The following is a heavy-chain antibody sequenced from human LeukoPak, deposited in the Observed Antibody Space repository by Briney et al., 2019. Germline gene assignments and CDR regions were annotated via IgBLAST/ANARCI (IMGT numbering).Heavy chain of an antibody. V-gene: IGHV3-53*01. CDR1: GFTVSSKY. Sequence: PGGSLRLSCAASGFTVSSKYMSWVRQAPGKGLEWVSAIYAGGTTYYADSVKGRFTISRDNSKNTLYLQMNSLRADDTAVYYCASPDSSGSSPDETFDPWGQGTLVTVSS. CDR2: IYAGGTT. J-gene: IGHJ5*02. CDR3: ASPDSSGSSPDETFDP. D-gene: IGHD3-22*01.